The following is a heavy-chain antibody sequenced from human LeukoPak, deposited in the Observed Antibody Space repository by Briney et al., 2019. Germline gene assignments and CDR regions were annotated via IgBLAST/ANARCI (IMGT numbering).Heavy chain of an antibody. CDR3: AKGGNTMVRGVSSAFDI. V-gene: IGHV3-30*02. Sequence: GGSLRLSCAASGFTFSSYGMHWVRQAPGKGLEWVAFIRYDGSNKYYADSVKGRFTISRDNSKDTLYLQMNSLRAEDTAVYYCAKGGNTMVRGVSSAFDIWGQGTMVTVSS. D-gene: IGHD3-10*01. CDR2: IRYDGSNK. J-gene: IGHJ3*02. CDR1: GFTFSSYG.